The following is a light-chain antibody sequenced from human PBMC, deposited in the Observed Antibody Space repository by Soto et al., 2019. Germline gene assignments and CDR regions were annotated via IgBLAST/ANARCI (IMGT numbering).Light chain of an antibody. J-gene: IGLJ2*01. Sequence: QSVLTQPPSASGTPGQRVTISCSGSSSNIGSNTVNWYQQLPGTAPKLLIYSNNQRPSGVPDRFSGSKSRTSASLAISGLQSEDEADYYCAAWDDSLNGQVFGGGTKVTVL. CDR1: SSNIGSNT. V-gene: IGLV1-44*01. CDR3: AAWDDSLNGQV. CDR2: SNN.